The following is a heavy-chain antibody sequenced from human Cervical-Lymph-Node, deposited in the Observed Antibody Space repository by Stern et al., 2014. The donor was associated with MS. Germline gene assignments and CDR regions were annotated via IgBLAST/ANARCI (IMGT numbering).Heavy chain of an antibody. D-gene: IGHD2-2*01. CDR1: EYTFTGHY. J-gene: IGHJ5*02. CDR2: INPNSGDT. CDR3: ARSVRLVRSSTNGWLAP. Sequence: VQLVESGAEVKKPGASVKISCKASEYTFTGHYIHWVRQAPGHGLEWMGWINPNSGDTNYAQKFQGWVTMTRDTSIGTAYLELSSLRSNDTAVYYCARSVRLVRSSTNGWLAPWGQGTLVTVSP. V-gene: IGHV1-2*04.